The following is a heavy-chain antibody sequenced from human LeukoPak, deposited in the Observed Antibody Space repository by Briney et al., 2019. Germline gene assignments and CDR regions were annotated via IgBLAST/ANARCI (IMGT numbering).Heavy chain of an antibody. D-gene: IGHD6-19*01. J-gene: IGHJ4*02. CDR3: ARDRGSGWYEGYYFDY. Sequence: PSETLSLTCTVSGGSISSYYWSWIRQPPGKGLEYVGYIYYSGYTNYNPSLKSRVTISVDTSKNQFSLKLSSVTAADTAVYYCARDRGSGWYEGYYFDYWGQGTLVTVSS. V-gene: IGHV4-59*01. CDR2: IYYSGYT. CDR1: GGSISSYY.